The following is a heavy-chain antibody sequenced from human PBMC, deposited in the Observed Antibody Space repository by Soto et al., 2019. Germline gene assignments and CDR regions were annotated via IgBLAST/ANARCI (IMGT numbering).Heavy chain of an antibody. CDR3: ASLHRGCGMDV. CDR1: GYTFTSYG. J-gene: IGHJ6*02. Sequence: QVQLVQSGAEVKKPGASVKVSCKASGYTFTSYGISWVRQAPGQGLEWMGWISAYNGNTNYAQKLQRRVSMTTDTSPTSAYMYLRTLRSADTAVYYGASLHRGCGMDVWGQGTPVTVAS. V-gene: IGHV1-18*01. CDR2: ISAYNGNT. D-gene: IGHD4-4*01.